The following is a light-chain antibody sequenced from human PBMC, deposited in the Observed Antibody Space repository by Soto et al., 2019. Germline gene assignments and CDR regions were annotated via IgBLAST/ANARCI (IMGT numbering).Light chain of an antibody. J-gene: IGLJ1*01. CDR1: SSDVGGYNY. V-gene: IGLV2-14*01. Sequence: QSALTQPASVSGSPGQSITISCTGTSSDVGGYNYVSWYQQHPGKAPKLMIYEVSNRPSGVSNRFSGSKSGNTASLTISGLQAEDEADYYCSSYTSSSTLVFGPGIKVNV. CDR3: SSYTSSSTLV. CDR2: EVS.